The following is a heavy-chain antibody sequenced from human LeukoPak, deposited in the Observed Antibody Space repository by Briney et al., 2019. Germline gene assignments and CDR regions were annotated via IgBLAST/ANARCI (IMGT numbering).Heavy chain of an antibody. Sequence: GEPLKISCQASGYNFTRYWSGWVRQMPGKGLEWMGLLYPRDSDTRYSPSFQGQVTFSADDSINTAYLQWSSLRASDTAIYYCARQMGVASRKNYFDSWGQGTLVTVSA. CDR1: GYNFTRYW. CDR2: LYPRDSDT. D-gene: IGHD5-12*01. V-gene: IGHV5-51*01. J-gene: IGHJ4*02. CDR3: ARQMGVASRKNYFDS.